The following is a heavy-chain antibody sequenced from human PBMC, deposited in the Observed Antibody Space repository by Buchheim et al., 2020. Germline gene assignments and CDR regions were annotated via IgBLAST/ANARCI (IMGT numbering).Heavy chain of an antibody. V-gene: IGHV3-30*03. CDR1: GFTFSSYG. J-gene: IGHJ4*02. CDR3: ARVTYYDFWSGFATLYYFDY. D-gene: IGHD3-3*01. CDR2: ISYDGSEK. Sequence: QVQLVESGGGVVQPGRSLRLSCAASGFTFSSYGMHWVRQAPGKGLEWVAVISYDGSEKYYADSVKGRFTISRDNSKNTLYVQVNSLRAEDTAVYYCARVTYYDFWSGFATLYYFDYWGQGTL.